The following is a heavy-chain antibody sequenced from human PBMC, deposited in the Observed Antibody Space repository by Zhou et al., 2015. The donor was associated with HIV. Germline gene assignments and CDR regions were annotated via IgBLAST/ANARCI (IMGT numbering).Heavy chain of an antibody. D-gene: IGHD3-16*01. V-gene: IGHV1-69*09. CDR2: IIPILRIP. CDR3: AGDSDVSGPIAFDH. J-gene: IGHJ4*02. CDR1: GGPFNSYS. Sequence: QVQLVQSGAEVKRPGSSVKVSCKASGGPFNSYSINWVRQAPGHALEWMGGIIPILRIPNYAETLQGRVTITADTSTNTVYMELSSLRSEDTAVYYCAGDSDVSGPIAFDHWGQGTLVTVSS.